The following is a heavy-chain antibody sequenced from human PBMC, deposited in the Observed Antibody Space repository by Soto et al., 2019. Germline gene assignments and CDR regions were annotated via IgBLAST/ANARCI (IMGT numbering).Heavy chain of an antibody. CDR2: ISAHNGNT. V-gene: IGHV1-18*01. CDR3: ARGRYGDY. CDR1: GYGFTTYG. J-gene: IGHJ4*02. D-gene: IGHD1-1*01. Sequence: QVHLVQSGAEVKKPGASVKVSCKGSGYGFTTYGITWVRQAPGQGLEWMAWISAHNGNTNYAQKVQGRVTVTRETATSTPYMELRSLRYDDTVVSYCARGRYGDYWGQGALVTVSS.